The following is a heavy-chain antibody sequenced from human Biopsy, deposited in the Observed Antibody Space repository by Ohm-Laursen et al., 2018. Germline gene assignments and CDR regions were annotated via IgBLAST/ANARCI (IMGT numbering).Heavy chain of an antibody. Sequence: SDTLSLTCTVSGDSISSYYWSWIRQPPGKGLEWIGYAYYTGSTDYNPSLQSRVTISVDTSKNHFSLRLRSATPADTAIYYCARDRGYYSDRTVPGYFDLWGRGTLVTVSS. D-gene: IGHD3-22*01. J-gene: IGHJ2*01. V-gene: IGHV4-59*01. CDR3: ARDRGYYSDRTVPGYFDL. CDR2: AYYTGST. CDR1: GDSISSYY.